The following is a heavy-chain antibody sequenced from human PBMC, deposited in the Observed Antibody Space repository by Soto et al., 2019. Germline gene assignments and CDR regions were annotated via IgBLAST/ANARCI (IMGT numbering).Heavy chain of an antibody. CDR3: ARGSDSSGYYYRALYGMDV. Sequence: GGSLRLSCAASGFTFSDYYMSWIRQAPGKGLEWVSYISSSSSYTNYADSVTGRFTISRDNAKNALYLRMNSLRAEDTAVYYCARGSDSSGYYYRALYGMDVWGQGTTVTVSS. D-gene: IGHD3-22*01. V-gene: IGHV3-11*06. CDR2: ISSSSSYT. CDR1: GFTFSDYY. J-gene: IGHJ6*01.